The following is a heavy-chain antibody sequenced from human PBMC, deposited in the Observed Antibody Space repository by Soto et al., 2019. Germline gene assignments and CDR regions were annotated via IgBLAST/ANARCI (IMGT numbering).Heavy chain of an antibody. CDR1: GGSISSYY. CDR3: ARLRGWFGGNYYYYYGMDV. Sequence: QVQLQESGPGLVKPSETLSLTCTVSGGSISSYYWSWIRQPPGKGLEWIGYIYYSGSTNYNPSLKSRVTISVATSKNQFSLKLSSVTAADTAVYYCARLRGWFGGNYYYYYGMDVWGQGTTVTVSS. D-gene: IGHD3-10*01. V-gene: IGHV4-59*08. CDR2: IYYSGST. J-gene: IGHJ6*02.